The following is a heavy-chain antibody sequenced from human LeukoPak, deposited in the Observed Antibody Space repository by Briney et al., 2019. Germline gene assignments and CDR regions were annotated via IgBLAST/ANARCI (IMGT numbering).Heavy chain of an antibody. CDR1: GGTFSSYA. D-gene: IGHD6-19*01. Sequence: ASVKVSCKASGGTFSSYAISWVRQAPGQGLEWMGRIIPILGIANYAQKFQGRVTITADKSTSTAYMELSSLRSEDTAVYYCARGQLQQWLVRGYYYYGMDVWGQGTTVTVSS. CDR2: IIPILGIA. J-gene: IGHJ6*02. V-gene: IGHV1-69*04. CDR3: ARGQLQQWLVRGYYYYGMDV.